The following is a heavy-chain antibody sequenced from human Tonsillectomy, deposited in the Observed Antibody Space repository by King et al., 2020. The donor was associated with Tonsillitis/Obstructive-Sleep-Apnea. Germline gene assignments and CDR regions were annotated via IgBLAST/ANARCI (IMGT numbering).Heavy chain of an antibody. V-gene: IGHV4-39*01. J-gene: IGHJ6*03. CDR3: ARHSRDSSWGDYFYYMDV. CDR1: GGSVSCSDYY. D-gene: IGHD6-6*01. CDR2: IYYDGTT. Sequence: QLQESGPGQVKPSETLSLTCTVSGGSVSCSDYYWGWIRQPPGKGLEWIGTIYYDGTTYYNPPLKSRVTISVAPSKNQFSLNLNSVTAADTAVYYCARHSRDSSWGDYFYYMDVWGKGTTVTVSS.